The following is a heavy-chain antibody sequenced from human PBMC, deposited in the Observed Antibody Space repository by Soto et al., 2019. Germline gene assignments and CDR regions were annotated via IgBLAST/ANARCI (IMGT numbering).Heavy chain of an antibody. Sequence: PSQTLSLTCAISGDSVSSKSAAWHWIRRSPSRGLEWLGRTYYRSKWSSNYAISVKSRITINPDTSKNQFSLQLRSVTPDDTAVYYCARTGDYSVDYPGQGTLVTVSS. V-gene: IGHV6-1*01. D-gene: IGHD7-27*01. CDR3: ARTGDYSVDY. CDR1: GDSVSSKSAA. CDR2: TYYRSKWSS. J-gene: IGHJ4*02.